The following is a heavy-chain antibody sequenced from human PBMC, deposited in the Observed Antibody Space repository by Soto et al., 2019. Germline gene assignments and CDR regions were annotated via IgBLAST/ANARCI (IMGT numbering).Heavy chain of an antibody. J-gene: IGHJ6*02. CDR2: IYYTGRT. Sequence: SETLSLTCSVSGGSTSSSSYYWGFIRQPPGKGLEWIGSIYYTGRTYYSPSLRRRVAIVVDKYKNEWSLKMSSVTAAERAGYDCPRHANSGSFHFYGTDVWGQGSTVTVSS. V-gene: IGHV4-39*01. CDR1: GGSTSSSSYY. CDR3: PRHANSGSFHFYGTDV. D-gene: IGHD1-26*01.